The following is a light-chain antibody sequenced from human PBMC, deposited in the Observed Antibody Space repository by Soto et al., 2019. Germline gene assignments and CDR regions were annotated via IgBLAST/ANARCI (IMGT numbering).Light chain of an antibody. CDR2: DVS. CDR3: CSYAGSYSWV. V-gene: IGLV2-11*01. J-gene: IGLJ3*02. Sequence: QSALTQPRSVSGSPGQSVTISCTGSSSDVAGYDYVSWYQQHPGKAPKLMIYDVSKRPSGVADRFSGSKSGNTASLTISGLQAEDEADYYCCSYAGSYSWVFGGGTQLTVL. CDR1: SSDVAGYDY.